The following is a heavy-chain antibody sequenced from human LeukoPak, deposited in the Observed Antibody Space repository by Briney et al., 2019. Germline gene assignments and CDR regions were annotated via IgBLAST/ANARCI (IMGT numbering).Heavy chain of an antibody. CDR1: GVSVSDYY. J-gene: IGHJ5*02. CDR2: VSPGGYT. CDR3: ARIRCGRGQARCYNH. Sequence: PSETLSLTCAVSGVSVSDYYWSWIRQSPEKGLEWIGEVSPGGYTTYNPSLRSRVIISEDTSENQLSLNVTSVTAADTALYYCARIRCGRGQARCYNHWAQGSLDTVSS. D-gene: IGHD2-21*01. V-gene: IGHV4-34*01.